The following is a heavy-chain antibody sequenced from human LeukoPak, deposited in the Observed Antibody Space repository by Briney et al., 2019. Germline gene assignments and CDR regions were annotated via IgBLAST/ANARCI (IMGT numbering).Heavy chain of an antibody. V-gene: IGHV4-39*07. Sequence: SETLSLTCTVSGGSISSYYWGWIRQPPGKGLEWIGNIFYRGSTYYGPFLKSRVTISLDTSKNQFSLNLNSVTAADTAVYYCAKSNGYGLIDIWGQGTMVTVSS. CDR2: IFYRGST. J-gene: IGHJ3*02. D-gene: IGHD2-2*03. CDR3: AKSNGYGLIDI. CDR1: GGSISSYY.